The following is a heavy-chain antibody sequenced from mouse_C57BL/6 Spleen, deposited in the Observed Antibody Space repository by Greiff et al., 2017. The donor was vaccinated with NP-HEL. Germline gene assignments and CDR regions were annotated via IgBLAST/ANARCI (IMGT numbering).Heavy chain of an antibody. CDR1: GYTFTSYG. CDR3: ATLTGRDY. J-gene: IGHJ2*01. D-gene: IGHD4-1*01. V-gene: IGHV1-81*01. Sequence: QVQLQQSGAELARPGASVKLSCKASGYTFTSYGISWVKQRTGQGLEWIGEIYPRSGNTYYNEKFKGKATLTADKSSSTAYMELRSLTSEDSAVYFCATLTGRDYWGQGTTLTVSS. CDR2: IYPRSGNT.